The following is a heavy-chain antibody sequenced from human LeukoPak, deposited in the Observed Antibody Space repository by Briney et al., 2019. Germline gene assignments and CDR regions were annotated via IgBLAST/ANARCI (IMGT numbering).Heavy chain of an antibody. CDR1: GYTFTSYA. V-gene: IGHV1-3*01. Sequence: ASVKVSCKTSGYTFTSYAMHWVRLAPGQRLEWMGWINAGNGNTKYSQKFQDRVTITRDTSASTAYMELSSLRSEDTAVHFCARGPYSNYWFDPWGQGTLVTVSS. D-gene: IGHD4-11*01. CDR2: INAGNGNT. CDR3: ARGPYSNYWFDP. J-gene: IGHJ5*02.